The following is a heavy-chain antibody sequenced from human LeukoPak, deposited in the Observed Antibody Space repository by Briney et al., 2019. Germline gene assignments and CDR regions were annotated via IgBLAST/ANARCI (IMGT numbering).Heavy chain of an antibody. CDR3: ARDEGDGYNH. Sequence: SETLSLTCTVSGGSISSGSYYWSWIRQPAGKGLEWIGRIYTSGSTNYNPSLKSRVTISVATSKNKFSLKLSSVTAADTAVYYCARDEGDGYNHWGQGTLVTVSS. V-gene: IGHV4-61*02. CDR2: IYTSGST. CDR1: GGSISSGSYY. D-gene: IGHD5-24*01. J-gene: IGHJ5*02.